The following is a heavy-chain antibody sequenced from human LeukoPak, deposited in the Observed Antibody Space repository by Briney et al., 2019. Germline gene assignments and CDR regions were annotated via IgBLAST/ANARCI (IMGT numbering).Heavy chain of an antibody. D-gene: IGHD3-3*01. V-gene: IGHV7-4-1*02. CDR2: INTNTGNP. CDR3: ARRAVYYDFWSREGNWFDP. CDR1: GYTFTSYA. Sequence: ASVKVSCKASGYTFTSYAMNWVRQAPGQGLEWLGWINTNTGNPTYAQGFTGRLVFSLDTFVSTAYLQISSLKAEDTAVYYCARRAVYYDFWSREGNWFDPWGQGTLVTVSS. J-gene: IGHJ5*02.